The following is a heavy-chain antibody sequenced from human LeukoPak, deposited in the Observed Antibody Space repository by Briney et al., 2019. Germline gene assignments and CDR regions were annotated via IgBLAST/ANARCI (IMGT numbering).Heavy chain of an antibody. Sequence: ASVKVSCKASAYTFTSYDINWVRQATGQGLEWMGWMNPNSGNTGYAQKFQGRVTMTRSTSINTAYMELSSLTSEDTAVYYCARVREVWWNPHDAFDIWGQGTRVTVSS. CDR1: AYTFTSYD. J-gene: IGHJ3*02. CDR3: ARVREVWWNPHDAFDI. CDR2: MNPNSGNT. D-gene: IGHD2-21*01. V-gene: IGHV1-8*01.